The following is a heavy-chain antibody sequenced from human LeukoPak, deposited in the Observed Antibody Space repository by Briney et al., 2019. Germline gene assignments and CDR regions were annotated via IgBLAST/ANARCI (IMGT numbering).Heavy chain of an antibody. CDR1: GGSISSSNYY. D-gene: IGHD3-10*01. V-gene: IGHV4-39*07. CDR2: IFYNGGT. Sequence: SETLSLTCTVSGGSISSSNYYWGWVRQPPGKGLEWIGTIFYNGGTQYSPSLKSRVTISVDTSKNQFSLKLTSVTAADTAVYYCAREPRITMVRGASWFDPWGQGTLVTVSS. J-gene: IGHJ5*02. CDR3: AREPRITMVRGASWFDP.